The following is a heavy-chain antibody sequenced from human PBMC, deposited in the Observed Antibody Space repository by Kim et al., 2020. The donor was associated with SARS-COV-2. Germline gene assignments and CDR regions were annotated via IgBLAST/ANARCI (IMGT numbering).Heavy chain of an antibody. D-gene: IGHD3-10*01. Sequence: SETLSLTCAVSGGSISSSNWWSWVRQPPGKGLEWIGEIYHSGSTNYNPSLKSRVTISVDKSKNQFSLKLSSVTAADTAVYYCARVSFTSNDYYGLRWGQGTLVTVSS. V-gene: IGHV4-4*02. CDR2: IYHSGST. CDR1: GGSISSSNW. J-gene: IGHJ4*02. CDR3: ARVSFTSNDYYGLR.